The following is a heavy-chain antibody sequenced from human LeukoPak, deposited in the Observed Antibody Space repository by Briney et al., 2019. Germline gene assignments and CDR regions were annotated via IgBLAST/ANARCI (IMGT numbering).Heavy chain of an antibody. CDR1: GYTLTELS. CDR3: ATIRYDFWKRYYYYGMDV. CDR2: FDPEDGET. Sequence: GASVKVSFKVSGYTLTELSMHWVRQAPGKGLEWMGGFDPEDGETIYAQKFQGRVTMTEDTSTDTAYMELSSLRSEDTAVYYCATIRYDFWKRYYYYGMDVWGQGTTVTVSS. V-gene: IGHV1-24*01. J-gene: IGHJ6*02. D-gene: IGHD3-3*01.